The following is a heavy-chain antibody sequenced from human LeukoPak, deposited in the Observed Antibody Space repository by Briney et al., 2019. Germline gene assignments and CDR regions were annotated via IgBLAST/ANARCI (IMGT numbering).Heavy chain of an antibody. Sequence: PSETLSLTCTVSGGSISSYYWSWIRQPPGKGLEWIGYIYYSGSTNYNPSLKSRVTISVDTSKNQFSLKLSSVTAADTAVYYCARIDRPGATRSDAFDIRGQGTMVTVSS. CDR2: IYYSGST. J-gene: IGHJ3*02. V-gene: IGHV4-59*12. CDR3: ARIDRPGATRSDAFDI. CDR1: GGSISSYY. D-gene: IGHD1-26*01.